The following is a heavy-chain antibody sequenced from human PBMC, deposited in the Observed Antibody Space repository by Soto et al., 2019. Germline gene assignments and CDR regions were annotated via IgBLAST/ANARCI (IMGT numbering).Heavy chain of an antibody. CDR3: AKGVMINAKYFQH. Sequence: QVQLVESGGGLVQPGRSLRLSCAASGFTFSSYGIHWVREAPGRGLEWVAVISYDGSNEYYADSVKGRFTISRDNSKNTLYLQMNSLRAEDTAVYYCAKGVMINAKYFQHWGQGNLVTVSS. J-gene: IGHJ1*01. V-gene: IGHV3-30*18. CDR2: ISYDGSNE. CDR1: GFTFSSYG. D-gene: IGHD2-8*01.